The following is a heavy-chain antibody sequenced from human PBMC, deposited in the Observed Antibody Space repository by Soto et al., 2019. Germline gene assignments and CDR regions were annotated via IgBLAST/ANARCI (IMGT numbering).Heavy chain of an antibody. D-gene: IGHD6-19*01. Sequence: GGSLRLSCAASGFTFSSYGIHWVRQAPGKGLEWVAVIWYDGSNKYYTDSVKGRFTISRDNSKNTVFLQMNSLRAEDTAVYYCARDRDSSGWTPTAYWGQGTLVTVSS. CDR2: IWYDGSNK. V-gene: IGHV3-33*01. J-gene: IGHJ4*02. CDR1: GFTFSSYG. CDR3: ARDRDSSGWTPTAY.